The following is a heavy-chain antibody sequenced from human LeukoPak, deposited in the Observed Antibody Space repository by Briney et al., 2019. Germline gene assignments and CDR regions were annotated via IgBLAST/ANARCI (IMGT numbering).Heavy chain of an antibody. Sequence: GGSLRLSCAASGFTFSSYSMNWVRQAPGKGLEWVSSISSGSSYIYYADSVKGRFTISRDNAKNSLYLQMNSLRAEDTAVYYCASSPHWYFDLWGRGTLVTVSS. J-gene: IGHJ2*01. CDR3: ASSPHWYFDL. V-gene: IGHV3-21*01. CDR2: ISSGSSYI. CDR1: GFTFSSYS.